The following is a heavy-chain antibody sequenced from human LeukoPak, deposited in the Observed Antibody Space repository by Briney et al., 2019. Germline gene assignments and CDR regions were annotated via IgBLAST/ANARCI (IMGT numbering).Heavy chain of an antibody. J-gene: IGHJ5*02. V-gene: IGHV1-46*01. CDR3: AKCSETGTTRWFDP. CDR1: GYTFTNYC. Sequence: ASVNVSCEASGYTFTNYCMHWVRQAPGQGLEWMGLITPSGTTTYAQNFQGRVTMTRDTSTSTVYMELSSLRSDDTAVYYCAKCSETGTTRWFDPWGQGTLVTVSS. D-gene: IGHD1-7*01. CDR2: ITPSGTT.